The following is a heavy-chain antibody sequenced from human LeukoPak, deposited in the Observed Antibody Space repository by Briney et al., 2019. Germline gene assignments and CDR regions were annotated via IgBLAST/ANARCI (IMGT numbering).Heavy chain of an antibody. J-gene: IGHJ4*02. CDR1: GITFSDYY. Sequence: GGSLRLSCVASGITFSDYYMGWIRQTPGKGLECVSYISPSGRTLNYADSVKGRFTISRDNAKKSFYLQMNSLRADDTAVYYCARKGRDVYNFADWGQGTLVTVSS. V-gene: IGHV3-11*01. D-gene: IGHD5-24*01. CDR3: ARKGRDVYNFAD. CDR2: ISPSGRTL.